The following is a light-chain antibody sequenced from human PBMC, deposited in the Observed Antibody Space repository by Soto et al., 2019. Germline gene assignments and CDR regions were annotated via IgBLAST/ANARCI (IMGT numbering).Light chain of an antibody. CDR3: FSFTTTSNHV. CDR1: RSDIGAYDY. CDR2: EVN. Sequence: HSVLPQPASLSGSPRQPITISCTRTRSDIGAYDYVSWFQQHPGKAPKLMISEVNNRPSGVSNRFSGSKSGNTTFLTISGLQVDDEAGYFCFSFTTTSNHVFGTGTKVTV. V-gene: IGLV2-14*01. J-gene: IGLJ1*01.